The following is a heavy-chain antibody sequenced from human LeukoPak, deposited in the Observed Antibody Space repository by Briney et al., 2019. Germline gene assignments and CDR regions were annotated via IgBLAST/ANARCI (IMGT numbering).Heavy chain of an antibody. CDR3: ARTSIIATPYYFDY. CDR1: GGSISSFY. V-gene: IGHV4-59*01. D-gene: IGHD1-26*01. CDR2: IYYSGST. J-gene: IGHJ4*02. Sequence: SETLSLTCTVSGGSISSFYWSWLPQPPGKGLEWIGYIYYSGSTNYNPSLKSRVAISVDTSKNQFSLQLSSVTAADTAVYYCARTSIIATPYYFDYWGQGTLVTVSS.